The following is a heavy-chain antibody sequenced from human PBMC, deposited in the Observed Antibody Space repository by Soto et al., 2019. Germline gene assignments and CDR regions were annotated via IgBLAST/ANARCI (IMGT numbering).Heavy chain of an antibody. D-gene: IGHD3-16*01. CDR2: IFDSGST. CDR3: ARVYASDYYRMGV. J-gene: IGHJ6*02. Sequence: SETLSLTCTVSGGSISSGGYYWSWIRQHPWKGLEWIGYIFDSGSTYYNPSRKSRVTISVDRPQNQYSLKLSYVTDADTAVYFCARVYASDYYRMGVWGQGPTVTVSS. V-gene: IGHV4-31*03. CDR1: GGSISSGGYY.